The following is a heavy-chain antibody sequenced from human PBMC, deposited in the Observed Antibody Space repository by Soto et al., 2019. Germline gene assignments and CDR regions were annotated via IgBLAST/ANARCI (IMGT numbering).Heavy chain of an antibody. D-gene: IGHD3-3*01. V-gene: IGHV3-23*01. CDR1: EFTFASFS. CDR3: ARGHFGVTMDV. J-gene: IGHJ6*02. Sequence: EVQLLESGGGLVQPGGSLRLSGEASEFTFASFSMIWVRQAPGKGLEWVSGVNGGGDITYYAESVKGRFSISRDNSKNTLYLQMNSLRAEDTAVFYCARGHFGVTMDVWGQGTTVTVSS. CDR2: VNGGGDIT.